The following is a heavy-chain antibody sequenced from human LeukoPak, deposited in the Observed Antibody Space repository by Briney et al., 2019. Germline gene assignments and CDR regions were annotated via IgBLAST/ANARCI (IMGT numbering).Heavy chain of an antibody. V-gene: IGHV3-7*03. CDR2: IKQDGSEK. J-gene: IGHJ3*02. CDR3: AKVRATMIVANAFDI. D-gene: IGHD3-22*01. CDR1: GFTFSSYW. Sequence: GGSLRLSCAASGFTFSSYWMSWVRQAPGKGLEWVANIKQDGSEKYYVDSVKGRFTISRDNAKNSLYLQMNSLRAEDTAVYYCAKVRATMIVANAFDIWGQGTMVTVSS.